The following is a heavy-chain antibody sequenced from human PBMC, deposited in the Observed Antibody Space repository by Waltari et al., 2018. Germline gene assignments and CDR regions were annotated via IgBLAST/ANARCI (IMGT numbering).Heavy chain of an antibody. V-gene: IGHV4-34*01. D-gene: IGHD3-10*01. CDR2: INQSGST. J-gene: IGHJ4*02. Sequence: QVQRQQWGARLLQPSETLPLTRAVNGGSFSGYYWSRVRQPPGKGLEWIGEINQSGSTNYHPSLKSRVTISVDTSKNQFSLKLSSVTAADTAVYYCARGRRITMVQGVIIDYWGQGTLVTVSS. CDR3: ARGRRITMVQGVIIDY. CDR1: GGSFSGYY.